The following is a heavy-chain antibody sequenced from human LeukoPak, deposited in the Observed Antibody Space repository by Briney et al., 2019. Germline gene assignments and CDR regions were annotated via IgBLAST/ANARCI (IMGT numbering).Heavy chain of an antibody. V-gene: IGHV1-18*01. CDR3: ARDVSIEAYYDSSGYYYPDAFDI. Sequence: ASVKVSCKASGYTFTSYGISWVRQAPGQGLEWMGWISAYNGNTNYAQKLQGRVTMTTDTSTSTAYMELSSLRSEDTAVYYCARDVSIEAYYDSSGYYYPDAFDIWGQGTMVTVSS. CDR1: GYTFTSYG. CDR2: ISAYNGNT. D-gene: IGHD3-22*01. J-gene: IGHJ3*02.